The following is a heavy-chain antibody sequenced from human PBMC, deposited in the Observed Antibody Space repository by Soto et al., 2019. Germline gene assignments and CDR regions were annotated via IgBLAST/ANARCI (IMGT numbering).Heavy chain of an antibody. CDR1: GGSFSGYY. J-gene: IGHJ4*02. CDR3: ARGGVRYFDWLFPESKLAHELTY. V-gene: IGHV4-34*01. D-gene: IGHD3-9*01. CDR2: INHSGST. Sequence: QVQLQQWGAGLLKPSETLSLTCAVYGGSFSGYYWSWIRQPPGKGLEWIGEINHSGSTNYNPSLKSRVTTSVDTSKNQFSLKLSSVTAADTAVYYCARGGVRYFDWLFPESKLAHELTYWGQGTLVTVSS.